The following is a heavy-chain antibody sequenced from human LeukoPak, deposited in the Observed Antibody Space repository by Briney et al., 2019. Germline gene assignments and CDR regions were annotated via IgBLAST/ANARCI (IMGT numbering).Heavy chain of an antibody. CDR1: GGSISSYY. CDR2: INHSGST. CDR3: ARDTAAGTEYFQH. V-gene: IGHV4-34*01. Sequence: SETLSLTCTVSGGSISSYYWSWIRQPPGKGLEWIGEINHSGSTNYNPSLKSRVTISVDTSKNQFSLKLSSVTAADTAVYYCARDTAAGTEYFQHWGQGTLVTVSS. J-gene: IGHJ1*01. D-gene: IGHD6-13*01.